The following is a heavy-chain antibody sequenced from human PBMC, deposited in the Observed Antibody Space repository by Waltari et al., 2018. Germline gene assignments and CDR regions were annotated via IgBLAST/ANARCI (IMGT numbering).Heavy chain of an antibody. CDR2: LSGSGGSK. J-gene: IGHJ4*02. CDR1: GFTFSSYA. Sequence: EVQLLESGGGLVQPGGSLRLSCAASGFTFSSYAMSWVRQAPGKGLEGVSALSGSGGSKYNPDPGKGRFTTARDNSKNTLYLQRNGLRAEDTAVYYGAKWGEALDYWGQGTLVTVSS. V-gene: IGHV3-23*01. CDR3: AKWGEALDY. D-gene: IGHD3-16*01.